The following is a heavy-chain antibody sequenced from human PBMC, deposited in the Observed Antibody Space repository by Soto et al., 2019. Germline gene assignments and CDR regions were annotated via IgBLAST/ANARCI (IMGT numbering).Heavy chain of an antibody. V-gene: IGHV3-48*03. D-gene: IGHD1-7*01. Sequence: LRLSCAASGFTFSSSEMNWVRQAPGKGLEWVSYISGSGTTIYYAASVKGRFTISRDNAKNSLYLQMNSLRAEDTAVYYCARELAWHYDYWGQGTLVTVSS. CDR2: ISGSGTTI. CDR1: GFTFSSSE. J-gene: IGHJ4*02. CDR3: ARELAWHYDY.